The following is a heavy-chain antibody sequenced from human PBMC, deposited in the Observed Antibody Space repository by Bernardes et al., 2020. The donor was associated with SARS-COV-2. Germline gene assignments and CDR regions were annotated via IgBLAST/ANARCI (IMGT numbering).Heavy chain of an antibody. J-gene: IGHJ4*02. V-gene: IGHV1-18*04. CDR3: ARAVRMITIFGVVTYFDY. CDR2: ISAYNGNT. Sequence: ASVQVSCKASGYTFTSYGISWVRQAPGQGLEWMGWISAYNGNTNYAQKLQGRVTMTTDTSTSTANMELRSLRSDDTAVYYCARAVRMITIFGVVTYFDYWGQGTLVTVSS. CDR1: GYTFTSYG. D-gene: IGHD3-3*01.